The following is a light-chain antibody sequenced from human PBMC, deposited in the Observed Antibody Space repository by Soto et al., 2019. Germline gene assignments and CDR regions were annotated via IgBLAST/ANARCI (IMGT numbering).Light chain of an antibody. CDR1: QGIGTS. CDR3: EQTKSLPFT. Sequence: DIQMTQSPSSVSASIGDRVTITCRASQGIGTSLAWYKQKPGKAPELLIYAATTVHSGVPSRFSGSGSGTEFTLTSSGLQPADLASYFCEQTKSLPFTFGPGSKVHIK. CDR2: AAT. V-gene: IGKV1-12*01. J-gene: IGKJ3*01.